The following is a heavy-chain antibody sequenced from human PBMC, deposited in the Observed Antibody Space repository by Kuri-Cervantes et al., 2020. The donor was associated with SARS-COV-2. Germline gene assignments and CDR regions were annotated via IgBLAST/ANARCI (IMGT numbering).Heavy chain of an antibody. CDR2: IYYSGST. V-gene: IGHV4-39*01. CDR3: ARHRSYYYGSGSYYNWVGYYYYMDV. Sequence: SETLSLTCTVSGGSISSSSYYWGWIRQPPGKGLEWIGSIYYSGSTYYNPSLKSRVTISVDTSKNQFSLKLSSVTAADTAVYYCARHRSYYYGSGSYYNWVGYYYYMDVWGKGTTVTVSS. CDR1: GGSISSSSYY. J-gene: IGHJ6*03. D-gene: IGHD3-10*01.